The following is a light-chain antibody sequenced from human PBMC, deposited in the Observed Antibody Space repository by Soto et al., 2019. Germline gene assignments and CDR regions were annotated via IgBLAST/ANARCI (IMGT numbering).Light chain of an antibody. V-gene: IGLV1-40*01. CDR2: ANT. CDR1: SSNLGAHYD. J-gene: IGLJ2*01. CDR3: QSFDNTLSDVV. Sequence: QSVLTQPPSVSGAPGQRVTISCTGSSSNLGAHYDVHWYQHLPGAAPKLLIYANTNRPSGVPDRFSASKSGTSASLAITGLQTEDEADYYCQSFDNTLSDVVFGGGTQLTVL.